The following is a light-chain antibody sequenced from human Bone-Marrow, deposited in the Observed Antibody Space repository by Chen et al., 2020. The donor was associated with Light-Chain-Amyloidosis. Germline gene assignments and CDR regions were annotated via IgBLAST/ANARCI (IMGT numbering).Light chain of an antibody. J-gene: IGKJ4*01. V-gene: IGKV3-20*01. CDR3: QQYGTSPLT. CDR2: GSS. CDR1: QTISSNY. Sequence: EIVLTQSPGTLSLSPGEGANLSCRASQTISSNYLTLYQQKYGQAPRLLIYGSSSGATGIPDRFTGSGSGTDFTLTINRLAPEDFAMYYCQQYGTSPLTFGGGTKVEI.